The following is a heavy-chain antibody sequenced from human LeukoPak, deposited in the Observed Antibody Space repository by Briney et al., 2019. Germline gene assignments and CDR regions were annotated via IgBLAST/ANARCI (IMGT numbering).Heavy chain of an antibody. CDR3: AREVAAREQSNYYYYYYMDV. J-gene: IGHJ6*03. D-gene: IGHD6-6*01. V-gene: IGHV4-59*12. CDR1: GGSISSYY. Sequence: SETLSLTCTVSGGSISSYYWSWIRQPPGKGLEWIGYIYYSGSTNYNPSLKSRVTISVDTSKNQFSLKLSSVTAADTAVYYCAREVAAREQSNYYYYYYMDVWGKGTTVTVSS. CDR2: IYYSGST.